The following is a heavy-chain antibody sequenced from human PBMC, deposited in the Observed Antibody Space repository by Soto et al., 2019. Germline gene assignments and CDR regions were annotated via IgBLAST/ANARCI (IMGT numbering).Heavy chain of an antibody. CDR3: AKLHAYIFGNRAYTEY. CDR2: ISGSGGST. V-gene: IGHV3-23*01. CDR1: VLTFSTYA. Sequence: GSLRLSSASSVLTFSTYAMSWVRHSPGKGLEWGSAISGSGGSTDYVDSVKGRFTISRDNSKKMLYLQMNSLRDEDTAVYHCAKLHAYIFGNRAYTEYWGQGTLVSVS. J-gene: IGHJ4*02. D-gene: IGHD3-3*02.